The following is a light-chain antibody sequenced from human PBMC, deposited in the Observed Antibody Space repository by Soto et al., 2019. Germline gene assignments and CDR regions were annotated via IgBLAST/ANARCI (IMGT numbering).Light chain of an antibody. CDR2: SAS. Sequence: DIQMTQSPSSVSASVGDRVTITCRASQAISSWLAWYQQKPGRAPKLLIYSASSLQNGAPSRFTGSGSGTDVTLTSTSLQPDDTAIYYCQQARSFPLTFGGGTKVEIK. V-gene: IGKV1-12*01. CDR1: QAISSW. CDR3: QQARSFPLT. J-gene: IGKJ4*01.